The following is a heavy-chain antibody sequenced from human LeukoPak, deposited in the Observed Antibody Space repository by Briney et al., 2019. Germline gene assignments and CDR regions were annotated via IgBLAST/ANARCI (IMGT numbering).Heavy chain of an antibody. CDR3: ARGIADSPAYYYYMDV. J-gene: IGHJ6*03. CDR2: IIPIFGTA. Sequence: SVKVSCKASGGTFSSYAISWVRQAPGQGREWMGGIIPIFGTANYAQKFQGRVTITADESTSTAYMELSSLRSEDTAVYYCARGIADSPAYYYYMDVWGKGTTVTVSS. CDR1: GGTFSSYA. V-gene: IGHV1-69*01. D-gene: IGHD6-13*01.